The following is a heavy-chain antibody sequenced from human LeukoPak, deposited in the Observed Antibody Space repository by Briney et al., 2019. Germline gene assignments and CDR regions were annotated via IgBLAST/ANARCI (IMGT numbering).Heavy chain of an antibody. CDR1: GGSVSSGSYY. D-gene: IGHD6-19*01. J-gene: IGHJ4*02. CDR2: IYYTGST. Sequence: PSETLSLTCTVSGGSVSSGSYYWSWIRQPPGKGLEWIGYIYYTGSTNYNPSLKSRVTVSVDTSKNQFSLKLSSVTAADTAVYYCARQSAGGGWYAIDYWGQGTLVTVSS. V-gene: IGHV4-61*01. CDR3: ARQSAGGGWYAIDY.